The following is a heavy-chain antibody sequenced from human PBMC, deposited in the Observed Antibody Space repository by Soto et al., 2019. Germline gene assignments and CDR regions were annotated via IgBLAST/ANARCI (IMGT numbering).Heavy chain of an antibody. Sequence: SDTLSLTCAVYGGSFSGYYWSWIRQPPGKGLEWIGEINHSGSTNYNPSLKSRVTISVDTSKNQFSLKLSSVTAADTAVYYCARVRGEGAGYDFWSGYSVNYYYYYMDVWGKGTTVTVSS. J-gene: IGHJ6*03. D-gene: IGHD3-3*01. CDR2: INHSGST. CDR3: ARVRGEGAGYDFWSGYSVNYYYYYMDV. CDR1: GGSFSGYY. V-gene: IGHV4-34*01.